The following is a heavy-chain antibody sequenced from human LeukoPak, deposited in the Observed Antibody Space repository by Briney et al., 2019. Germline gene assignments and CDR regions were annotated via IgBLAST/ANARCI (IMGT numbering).Heavy chain of an antibody. CDR1: GGTFSSYA. J-gene: IGHJ4*02. V-gene: IGHV1-69*13. D-gene: IGHD3-10*01. CDR3: ASPHTYYYGSFDY. Sequence: GASVKVSCKASGGTFSSYAISWVRQAPGQGLEWMGGIIPIIGTANYAQKFQGRVTITADESTSTAYMELSSLRSEDTAVYYCASPHTYYYGSFDYWGQGTLVTVSS. CDR2: IIPIIGTA.